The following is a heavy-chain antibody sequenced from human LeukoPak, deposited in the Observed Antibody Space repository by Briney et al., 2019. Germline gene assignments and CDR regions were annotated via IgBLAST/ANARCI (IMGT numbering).Heavy chain of an antibody. Sequence: PGGSLRLSCAASGFTFSSYAMSWVRQAPGKGLEWVSAISGSGGSTYYADSVKGRFTISRDNSKNTLYLQMNSLRAEDTAVYYCARIPVDTAMVTYYYYYMDVWGKGTTVTVSS. CDR1: GFTFSSYA. J-gene: IGHJ6*03. V-gene: IGHV3-23*01. CDR3: ARIPVDTAMVTYYYYYMDV. CDR2: ISGSGGST. D-gene: IGHD5-18*01.